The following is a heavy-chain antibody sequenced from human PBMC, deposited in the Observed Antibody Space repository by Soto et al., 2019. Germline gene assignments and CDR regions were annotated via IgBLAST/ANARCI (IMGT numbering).Heavy chain of an antibody. Sequence: QVQLVQSGAEVKKPGASVKVSCEASGYPFTSFDINWVRQAAGQGLEWMGWVNPDSGDTAFAQRFQDRITMTRTTPTNTVYRELRRLTSDDTAVYYCVRAPGGVATPGEDSGGQGTLVTVSS. D-gene: IGHD3-16*01. CDR1: GYPFTSFD. CDR2: VNPDSGDT. J-gene: IGHJ4*02. V-gene: IGHV1-8*01. CDR3: VRAPGGVATPGEDS.